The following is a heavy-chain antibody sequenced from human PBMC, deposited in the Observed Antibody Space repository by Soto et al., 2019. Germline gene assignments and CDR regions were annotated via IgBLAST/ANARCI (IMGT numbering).Heavy chain of an antibody. CDR1: GFSFSTYG. CDR3: ARYYDYSGGTSGGMDV. D-gene: IGHD3-22*01. CDR2: ISNDGSNK. J-gene: IGHJ6*02. Sequence: PGGSLRLSCAASGFSFSTYGMHWVRQAPGKGLELVAFISNDGSNKYYADSVKGRFTISRDNSNNTLYLLMNSLRTEDTAVYYCARYYDYSGGTSGGMDVWGQGTTVTVS. V-gene: IGHV3-30*03.